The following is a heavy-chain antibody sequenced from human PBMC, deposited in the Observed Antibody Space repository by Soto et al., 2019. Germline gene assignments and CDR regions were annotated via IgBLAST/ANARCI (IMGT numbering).Heavy chain of an antibody. D-gene: IGHD1-20*01. V-gene: IGHV3-30*18. CDR1: GFAFSNYG. CDR2: ISYDGSKK. Sequence: QVQLVESGGGVVQPGRSLRLSCAASGFAFSNYGIHWVLQSPGKGLQWVAFISYDGSKKYYADSVKGRFTISRDNSKNTLYLQMNSLSADDTAVYYCAKGRYVSYFDHWGQGTLVTVSS. J-gene: IGHJ4*02. CDR3: AKGRYVSYFDH.